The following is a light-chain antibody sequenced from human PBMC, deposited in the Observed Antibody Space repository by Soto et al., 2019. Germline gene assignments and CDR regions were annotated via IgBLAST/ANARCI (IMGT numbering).Light chain of an antibody. CDR1: SSDVGGYNY. V-gene: IGLV2-8*01. CDR2: EVS. Sequence: QSALTQPPSASGSPGQSVTISCTGTSSDVGGYNYVSWYQQHPGKAPKLMIYEVSKRPSGVPDRFSGSKSGNTASLTVSGLQAEDEADYYCSSYAGSNNIGGGTKVTVL. J-gene: IGLJ2*01. CDR3: SSYAGSNN.